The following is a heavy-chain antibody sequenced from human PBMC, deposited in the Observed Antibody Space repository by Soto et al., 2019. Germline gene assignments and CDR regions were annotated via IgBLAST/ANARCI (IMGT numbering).Heavy chain of an antibody. D-gene: IGHD6-19*01. J-gene: IGHJ4*02. V-gene: IGHV1-8*01. CDR1: GYTFTSYD. CDR2: MNPNSGNT. CDR3: ARERTVAGNDD. Sequence: ASVKVFCKASGYTFTSYDINWVRQATGQGLEWMGWMNPNSGNTGYAQKFQGRVTMTRNTSISTAYMELSSLRSEDTAVYYCARERTVAGNDDWGQGALVTVSS.